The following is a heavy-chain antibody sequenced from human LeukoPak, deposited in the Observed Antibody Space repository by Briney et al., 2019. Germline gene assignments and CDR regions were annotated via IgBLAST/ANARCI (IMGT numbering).Heavy chain of an antibody. CDR1: GGSVSSSYY. CDR2: ICSGGNT. D-gene: IGHD1-1*01. J-gene: IGHJ1*01. Sequence: SETLSLTCTASGGSVSSSYYWGWIRQPPGKGLEWIGSICSGGNTCYNPSLESRVTISVDSSRNHFFLQLTSATAADTAVYFCARDGPWKSDVWGRGPLVTVSS. CDR3: ARDGPWKSDV. V-gene: IGHV4-39*02.